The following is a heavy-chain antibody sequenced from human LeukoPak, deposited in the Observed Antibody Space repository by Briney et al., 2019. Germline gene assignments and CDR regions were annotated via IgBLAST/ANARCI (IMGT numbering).Heavy chain of an antibody. CDR3: AKGGNGGNLWYFDY. CDR1: GFTFSTYS. CDR2: ISRSSNYI. Sequence: GGSLRLSCVGSGFTFSTYSMTWVRQAPGKGLEWVAFISRSSNYIHYADSVKGRFTISRDNSKNSLYLQMNSLRAEDTALYYCAKGGNGGNLWYFDYWGQGTLVTVSS. J-gene: IGHJ4*02. D-gene: IGHD4-23*01. V-gene: IGHV3-21*04.